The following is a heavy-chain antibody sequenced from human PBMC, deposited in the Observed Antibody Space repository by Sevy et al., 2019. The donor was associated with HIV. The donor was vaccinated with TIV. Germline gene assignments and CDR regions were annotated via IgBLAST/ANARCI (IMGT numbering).Heavy chain of an antibody. Sequence: GGSLRLSCAASGFTFSSYAMSWVRQAPGKGLEWVSAISGSGGSTYYADSVKGRFTISRDNSKNRLYLQMNSLRAEDTAVYYCAKDSYYYGSGSYMGPAPPTGGAFDIWGQGTMVTVSS. D-gene: IGHD3-10*01. CDR3: AKDSYYYGSGSYMGPAPPTGGAFDI. CDR2: ISGSGGST. V-gene: IGHV3-23*01. J-gene: IGHJ3*02. CDR1: GFTFSSYA.